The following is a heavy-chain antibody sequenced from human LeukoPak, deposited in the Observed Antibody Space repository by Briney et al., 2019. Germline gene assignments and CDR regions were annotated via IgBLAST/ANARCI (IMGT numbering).Heavy chain of an antibody. J-gene: IGHJ3*02. V-gene: IGHV4-34*01. CDR3: ARGTTRLNDAFDI. CDR1: GGSFSGYY. CDR2: INHSGST. Sequence: PSETLSLTCAVYGGSFSGYYCSWIRQPPGKGLEWIGEINHSGSTNYNPSLKSRVTISVDTSKNQFSLKLSSVTAADTAVYYCARGTTRLNDAFDIWGQRTMVTVSS. D-gene: IGHD1-1*01.